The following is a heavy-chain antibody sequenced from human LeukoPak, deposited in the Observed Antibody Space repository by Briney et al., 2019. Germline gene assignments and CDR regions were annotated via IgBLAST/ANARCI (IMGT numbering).Heavy chain of an antibody. V-gene: IGHV3-53*01. CDR1: GFTVSSNY. J-gene: IGHJ4*02. D-gene: IGHD6-13*01. CDR2: IYSYGTT. Sequence: GGSLRLSCTVSGFTVSSNYMTWVRQAPGKGLEWVSVIYSYGTTYNADSAKGRFTISRDNSKNILYLQINSLRAEDTAVYYCARGIAAAGTGLFNWGQGTLVTVSS. CDR3: ARGIAAAGTGLFN.